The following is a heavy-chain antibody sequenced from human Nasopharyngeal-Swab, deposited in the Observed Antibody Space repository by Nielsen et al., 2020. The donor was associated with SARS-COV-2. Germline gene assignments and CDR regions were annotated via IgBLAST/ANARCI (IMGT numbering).Heavy chain of an antibody. CDR3: VRDPNRHFDF. Sequence: GGSLRLSCAASGFTFSRYWMHWVRQAPGKGLVWVSRVNGDGSGTGHADSVKGRFTISRDNAKNTLYLQMNSLSAEDTAVYYCVRDPNRHFDFWGRGTLVTVSS. CDR2: VNGDGSGT. D-gene: IGHD1-14*01. CDR1: GFTFSRYW. J-gene: IGHJ2*01. V-gene: IGHV3-74*01.